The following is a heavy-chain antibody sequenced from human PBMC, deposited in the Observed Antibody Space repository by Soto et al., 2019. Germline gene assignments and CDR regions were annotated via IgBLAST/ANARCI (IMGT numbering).Heavy chain of an antibody. Sequence: GGSLRLSCAASGFTFDYYGMHWVRQSPGKGLEWVSGISWNSGSIDYVDSVKGRFTISRDNAKNSLYLQMNSLRTEDTALYYCARGNTLPVAGPRGHDWFDPWGQGTLVTVSS. V-gene: IGHV3-9*01. CDR2: ISWNSGSI. D-gene: IGHD6-19*01. CDR1: GFTFDYYG. CDR3: ARGNTLPVAGPRGHDWFDP. J-gene: IGHJ5*02.